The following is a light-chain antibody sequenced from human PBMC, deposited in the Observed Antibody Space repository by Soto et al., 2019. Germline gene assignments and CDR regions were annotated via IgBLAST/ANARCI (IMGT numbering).Light chain of an antibody. Sequence: QSVLTQPASVSGSPGQSITISCTGTSSDIGGSILVSWYQQEPGKAPKLMIYEGSKRPSGVSNRFSGSKSGNTASLAISGLQSEDEADYYCAVWDDSLTGWVFGGGTKLTVL. J-gene: IGLJ3*02. CDR3: AVWDDSLTGWV. CDR2: EGS. CDR1: SSDIGGSIL. V-gene: IGLV2-14*02.